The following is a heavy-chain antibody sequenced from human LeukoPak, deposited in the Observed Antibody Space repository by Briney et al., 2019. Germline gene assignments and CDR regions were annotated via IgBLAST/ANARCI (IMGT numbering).Heavy chain of an antibody. CDR2: ISGSSSYI. Sequence: GGSLRLSCAASGFTFSSYGMSWVRQAPGKGLEWVSSISGSSSYIYYADSVKGRFTISRDNAKNSLYLQMNSLRAGDTALYYCARADSNIAARRIGFDYWGQGTLVTVSS. CDR3: ARADSNIAARRIGFDY. D-gene: IGHD6-6*01. J-gene: IGHJ4*02. V-gene: IGHV3-21*01. CDR1: GFTFSSYG.